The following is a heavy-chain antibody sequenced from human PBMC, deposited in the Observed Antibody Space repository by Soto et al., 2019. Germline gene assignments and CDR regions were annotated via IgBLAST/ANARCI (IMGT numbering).Heavy chain of an antibody. Sequence: EVQLLESGGGLVQPGGSLRLSCAASGFTFSSYAMSWVRQAPGKGLEWVSAISGSGGSTYYADSVKGRFTISRDNSKNTLYLQMNSLRAEDTAVYYCAKLYYDFWSGYSTPYYFDYWCQGTLVTVSS. D-gene: IGHD3-3*01. J-gene: IGHJ4*02. CDR1: GFTFSSYA. CDR3: AKLYYDFWSGYSTPYYFDY. CDR2: ISGSGGST. V-gene: IGHV3-23*01.